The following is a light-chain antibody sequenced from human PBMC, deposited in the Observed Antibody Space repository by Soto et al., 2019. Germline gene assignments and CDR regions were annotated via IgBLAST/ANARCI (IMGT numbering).Light chain of an antibody. V-gene: IGLV1-44*01. Sequence: QAVVTQPPSSSGTPGQRVTISCSGSSSNIGSYTVNWYQQVPGTAPKLLIYSNNQRPSGVPDRFSGSKSGTSASLAISGLQSEDEAEYYCAAWDDSLNGVVFGGGTKLTVL. CDR3: AAWDDSLNGVV. J-gene: IGLJ2*01. CDR2: SNN. CDR1: SSNIGSYT.